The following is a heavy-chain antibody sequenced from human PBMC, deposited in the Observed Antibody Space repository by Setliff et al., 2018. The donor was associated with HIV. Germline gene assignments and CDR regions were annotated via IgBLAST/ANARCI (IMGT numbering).Heavy chain of an antibody. CDR3: AKIAQPDYYDSSGYYPRGAFDI. J-gene: IGHJ3*02. V-gene: IGHV1-18*01. CDR2: ISTYSDET. Sequence: ASVKVSCKPSGYTFTTYGLSWVRQAPGQGLEWMGWISTYSDETSYSQNLQGRLTMTTDTSTGTAYMELRSLRSDDTAVYYCAKIAQPDYYDSSGYYPRGAFDIWGQGTMVTVSS. CDR1: GYTFTTYG. D-gene: IGHD3-22*01.